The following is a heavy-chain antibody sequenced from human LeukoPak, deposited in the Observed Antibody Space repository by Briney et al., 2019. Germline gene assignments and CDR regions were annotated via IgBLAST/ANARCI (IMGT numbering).Heavy chain of an antibody. D-gene: IGHD1-26*01. CDR2: IWYDGSNK. Sequence: GGSLRLSCAASGFTFSSYRMHWVRQAPGKGLEWVAVIWYDGSNKYYADSVKGRFTISRDNSKNTLYLQMNSLRAEDTAVYYCARAPTSYYYFDYWGQGTLVTVSS. V-gene: IGHV3-33*01. J-gene: IGHJ4*02. CDR3: ARAPTSYYYFDY. CDR1: GFTFSSYR.